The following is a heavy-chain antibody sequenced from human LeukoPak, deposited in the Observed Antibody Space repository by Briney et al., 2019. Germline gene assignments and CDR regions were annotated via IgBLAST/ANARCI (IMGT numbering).Heavy chain of an antibody. D-gene: IGHD3-10*01. Sequence: GGSLRLSCAASGFTFSDYYMSWIRQAPGKGLEWVSYISGGSATIYYADSVKGRFTISRDNAKNSLYLQMSGLRDEDTAVYYCASGNYGQFDYWGQGTLVTVSS. J-gene: IGHJ4*02. CDR1: GFTFSDYY. CDR2: ISGGSATI. CDR3: ASGNYGQFDY. V-gene: IGHV3-11*04.